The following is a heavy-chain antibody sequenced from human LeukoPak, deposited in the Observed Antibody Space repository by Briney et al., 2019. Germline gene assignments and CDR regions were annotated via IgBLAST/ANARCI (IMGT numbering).Heavy chain of an antibody. CDR1: GGSISSYY. CDR2: IYYSGST. V-gene: IGHV4-59*12. Sequence: SETLSLTCTVSGGSISSYYWSWIRQPPGKGLEWIGYIYYSGSTYYNPSLKSRVTISVDTSKNQFSLKLSSVTAADTAVYYCASRKWDDFYYFDYWGQGTLVTVSS. D-gene: IGHD3-3*01. J-gene: IGHJ4*02. CDR3: ASRKWDDFYYFDY.